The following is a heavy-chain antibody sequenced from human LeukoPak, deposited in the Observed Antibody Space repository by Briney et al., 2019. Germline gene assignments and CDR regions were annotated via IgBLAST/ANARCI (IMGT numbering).Heavy chain of an antibody. CDR2: ISGSGGST. Sequence: GGSLRLSCAASGFTFSSYAMSWVRQAPGKGLEWVSAISGSGGSTYYADSVKGRFTISRDNSKNTLYLQMNSLRAEDTAVYYCAKEFYYDSSGYELPYWGQGTLVTVPS. CDR3: AKEFYYDSSGYELPY. D-gene: IGHD3-22*01. CDR1: GFTFSSYA. V-gene: IGHV3-23*01. J-gene: IGHJ4*02.